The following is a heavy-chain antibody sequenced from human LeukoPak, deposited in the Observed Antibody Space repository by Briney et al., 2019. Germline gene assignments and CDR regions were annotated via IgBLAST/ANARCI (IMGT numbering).Heavy chain of an antibody. V-gene: IGHV4-38-2*02. CDR2: IYHSGST. J-gene: IGHJ4*02. CDR3: ASRSCYDFWSGYLVFDY. D-gene: IGHD3-3*01. Sequence: SETLSLTCTVSGYSISSGYYWGWIRQPPGKGLEWIGSIYHSGSTYYNPSLKSRVTISVDTSKNQFSLKLSSVTAADTAVYYCASRSCYDFWSGYLVFDYWGQGTLVTVSS. CDR1: GYSISSGYY.